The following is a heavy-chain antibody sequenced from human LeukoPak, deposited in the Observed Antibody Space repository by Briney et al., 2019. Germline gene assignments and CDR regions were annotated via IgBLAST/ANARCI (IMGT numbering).Heavy chain of an antibody. J-gene: IGHJ4*02. D-gene: IGHD3-10*01. CDR3: ASSPLSYYGSGSYYNVVDC. Sequence: SVKVSCKASGGTFSSYAISWVRQAPGQGLEWMRGIIPIFGTANYAQKFQGRVTITTDESTSTAYMELSSLRSEDTAVYYCASSPLSYYGSGSYYNVVDCWGQGALVTVSS. CDR2: IIPIFGTA. CDR1: GGTFSSYA. V-gene: IGHV1-69*05.